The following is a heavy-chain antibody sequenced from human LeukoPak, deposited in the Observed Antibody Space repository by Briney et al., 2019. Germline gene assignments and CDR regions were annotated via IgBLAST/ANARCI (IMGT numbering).Heavy chain of an antibody. V-gene: IGHV3-30*19. CDR3: ARDSNSGSDPFDY. CDR2: ISYDGSNK. CDR1: GFTFSSYG. Sequence: TGGSLRLSCAASGFTFSSYGMHWVRQAPGKGLEWVAVISYDGSNKYYADSVKGRFTISRDNSKNTLYLQMNSLRAEDTAVYYCARDSNSGSDPFDYWGQGTLVTVSS. J-gene: IGHJ4*02. D-gene: IGHD1-26*01.